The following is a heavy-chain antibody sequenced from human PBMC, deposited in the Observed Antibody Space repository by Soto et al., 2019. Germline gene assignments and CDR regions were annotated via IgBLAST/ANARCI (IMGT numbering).Heavy chain of an antibody. J-gene: IGHJ4*02. CDR1: GFTFSSYS. CDR3: ARSSPRWLFEIDY. CDR2: ISSSSSYI. V-gene: IGHV3-21*01. D-gene: IGHD3-22*01. Sequence: EVQLVESGGGLVKPGGSLRLSCAASGFTFSSYSMNWVRQAPGKGLDWVSSISSSSSYIYYEDSVKGRFTISRDNAKNSLYLQMNSLRAEDTAVYYCARSSPRWLFEIDYWGQGTLVTVSS.